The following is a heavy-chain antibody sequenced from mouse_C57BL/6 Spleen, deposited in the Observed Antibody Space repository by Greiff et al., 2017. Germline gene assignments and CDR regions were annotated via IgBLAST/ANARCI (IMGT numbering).Heavy chain of an antibody. Sequence: EVQRVESEGGLVQPGSSMKLSCTASGFTFSDYYMAWVRQVPEKGLEWVANINYDGSSTYYLDSLKSRFIISRDNAKNILYLQMSSLKSEDTATYYCARDGRSSGYVAMDYWGQGTSVTVSS. J-gene: IGHJ4*01. CDR3: ARDGRSSGYVAMDY. D-gene: IGHD3-2*02. CDR1: GFTFSDYY. CDR2: INYDGSST. V-gene: IGHV5-16*01.